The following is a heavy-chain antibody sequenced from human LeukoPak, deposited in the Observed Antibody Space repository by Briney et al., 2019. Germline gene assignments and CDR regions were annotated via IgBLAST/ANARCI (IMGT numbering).Heavy chain of an antibody. CDR3: ARSPTVFGVVYMDV. Sequence: PSETLSLTCAVYGGSFSGYYWSWIRQPPGKGLEWIGEINHSGSTNYNPSLKSRVTISVDTSKNQFSLKLSSVTAADTAVYYCARSPTVFGVVYMDVWGKGTTVTVSS. CDR2: INHSGST. V-gene: IGHV4-34*01. D-gene: IGHD3-3*01. J-gene: IGHJ6*03. CDR1: GGSFSGYY.